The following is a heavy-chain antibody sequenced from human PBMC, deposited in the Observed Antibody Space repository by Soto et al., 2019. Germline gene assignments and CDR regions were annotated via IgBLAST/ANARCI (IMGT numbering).Heavy chain of an antibody. Sequence: QVQLQESGPGLVKPSGTLSLTCAVSSGSISSSNWWSWVRQPPGKGLEWIGEIYQSGSTHYNPSLKSRVTISVDKSKNKCSLKLSSVTAAHTAVYYCARVSPRGGSSVDYWGQGTLVTVSS. CDR1: SGSISSSNW. CDR3: ARVSPRGGSSVDY. D-gene: IGHD6-6*01. CDR2: IYQSGST. J-gene: IGHJ4*02. V-gene: IGHV4-4*02.